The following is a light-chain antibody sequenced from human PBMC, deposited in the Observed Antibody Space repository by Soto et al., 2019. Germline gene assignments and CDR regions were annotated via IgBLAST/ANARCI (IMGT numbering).Light chain of an antibody. V-gene: IGLV8-61*01. J-gene: IGLJ3*02. CDR3: VLYVGSGSHWV. CDR1: SGSVSTRNY. CDR2: NTN. Sequence: QTVVTQEPSFSVSPGGTVTLTCGLTSGSVSTRNYPSWYQQIPGQAPRTLIYNTNTRSSGVPDRFSGSILSNKAALTITGAQAEDESDYYCVLYVGSGSHWVFGGGTKLTVL.